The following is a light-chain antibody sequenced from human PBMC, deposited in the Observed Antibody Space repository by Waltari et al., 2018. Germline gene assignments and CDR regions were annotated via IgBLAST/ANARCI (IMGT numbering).Light chain of an antibody. CDR1: ILGNKY. J-gene: IGLJ3*02. CDR3: QALGSNRWV. CDR2: QDI. V-gene: IGLV3-1*01. Sequence: SDELTQPPSVSVSPGQKASITCSGDILGNKYASWYQQKPGQSPLLVIYQDINRPSGIPERFSGSKSGNTATLTISGTQAMDDADYYCQALGSNRWVFGGGTKLTVL.